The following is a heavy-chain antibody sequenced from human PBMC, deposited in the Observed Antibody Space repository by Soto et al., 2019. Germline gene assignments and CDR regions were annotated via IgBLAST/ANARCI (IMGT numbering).Heavy chain of an antibody. Sequence: GGSLRLSCEASGFTFSSYGMHWVHHAPGKGLEWVAVISYDGGNKYYADSVKGRFTISRDNSKNTLYLQMNSLRAEDTAVYYCAKGDRIAAAGHFDYWGQGT. D-gene: IGHD6-13*01. CDR2: ISYDGGNK. CDR3: AKGDRIAAAGHFDY. CDR1: GFTFSSYG. J-gene: IGHJ4*02. V-gene: IGHV3-30*18.